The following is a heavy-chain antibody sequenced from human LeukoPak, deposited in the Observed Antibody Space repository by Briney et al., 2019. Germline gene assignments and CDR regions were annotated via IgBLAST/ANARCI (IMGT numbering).Heavy chain of an antibody. CDR1: GFTVSTYA. D-gene: IGHD3-16*02. Sequence: QSGGSLRLSCAASGFTVSTYAMSWVRQAPGKGLEWVSGINRSGGRTYNADSVKGRFTLSSDDSKNMLYLQMNNLRAEDTAVYYCAKDYHSSRTYHDYWGQGTLVTVSS. CDR3: AKDYHSSRTYHDY. CDR2: INRSGGRT. V-gene: IGHV3-23*01. J-gene: IGHJ4*02.